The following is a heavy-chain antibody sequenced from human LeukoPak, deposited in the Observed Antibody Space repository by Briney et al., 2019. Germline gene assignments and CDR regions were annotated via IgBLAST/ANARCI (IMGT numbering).Heavy chain of an antibody. J-gene: IGHJ4*02. CDR2: ISYDGSNE. Sequence: GGSLRLSCAASGFTFSGYAMHWDRQAPGKGLEWVAVISYDGSNEYYADSVKGRFTISRDNSKNTLYLQMNSLSVEDTAVYYCARVGYYASGPFSYFDYWGQGTLVTVSS. CDR1: GFTFSGYA. D-gene: IGHD3-10*01. CDR3: ARVGYYASGPFSYFDY. V-gene: IGHV3-30-3*01.